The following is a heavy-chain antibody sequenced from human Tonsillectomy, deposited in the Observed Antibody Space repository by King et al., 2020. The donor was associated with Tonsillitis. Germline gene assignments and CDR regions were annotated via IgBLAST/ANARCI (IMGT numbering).Heavy chain of an antibody. CDR1: GFSFSNAG. D-gene: IGHD3-3*01. V-gene: IGHV3-15*07. CDR3: TADYDFWSGYYRDSVRH. CDR2: IKSKSDGGTK. Sequence: DVQLVESGGGLVKPGGSLRLSCAASGFSFSNAGRNWVRQAPGKGLGWVGRIKSKSDGGTKYYGAPGKGRFNLLREDSKNTRYLQMNNLKTEDTAVYYCTADYDFWSGYYRDSVRHWGQGTLITVSS. J-gene: IGHJ4*02.